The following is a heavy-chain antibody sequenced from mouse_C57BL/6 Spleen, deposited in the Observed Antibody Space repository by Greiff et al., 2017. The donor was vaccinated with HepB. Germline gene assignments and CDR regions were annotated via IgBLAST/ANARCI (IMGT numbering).Heavy chain of an antibody. D-gene: IGHD1-1*01. J-gene: IGHJ2*01. CDR3: ARRGYGSSYGFDY. CDR2: IYPGDGDT. Sequence: VKLVESGPELVKPGASVKISCKASGYAFSSSWMNWVKQRPGKGLEWIGRIYPGDGDTNYNGKFKGKATLTADKSSSTAYMQLSSLTSEDSAVYFCARRGYGSSYGFDYWGQGTTLTVSS. V-gene: IGHV1-82*01. CDR1: GYAFSSSW.